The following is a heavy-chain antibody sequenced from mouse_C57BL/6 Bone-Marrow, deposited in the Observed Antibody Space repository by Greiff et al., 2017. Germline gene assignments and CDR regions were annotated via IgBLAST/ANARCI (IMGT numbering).Heavy chain of an antibody. J-gene: IGHJ2*01. CDR1: GYTFTSYW. CDR2: IHPSDSDT. Sequence: QVQLKQPGAELVKPGASVKVSCKASGYTFTSYWMHWVKQRPGQGLEWIGRIHPSDSDTNYNQKFKGKATLTVDKSSSTAYMQLSSLTSEDSAVYYCAISYYGSRYYFDYWGQGTTLTVSS. CDR3: AISYYGSRYYFDY. V-gene: IGHV1-74*01. D-gene: IGHD1-1*01.